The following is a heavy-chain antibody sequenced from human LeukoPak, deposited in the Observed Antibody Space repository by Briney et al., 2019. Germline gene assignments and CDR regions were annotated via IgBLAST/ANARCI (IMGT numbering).Heavy chain of an antibody. D-gene: IGHD2-2*01. CDR3: ARAFCSSAKCAFDH. CDR1: GFTFSSFA. V-gene: IGHV3-30*04. Sequence: GGSLRLSCETAGFTFSSFALHWVRQAPGKGLEWVAVISYDRSNKYYADSVKGRFTISRDNSKNTLYLQMNSLRVEDTAVHYCARAFCSSAKCAFDHWGQGTLVTVSS. CDR2: ISYDRSNK. J-gene: IGHJ4*02.